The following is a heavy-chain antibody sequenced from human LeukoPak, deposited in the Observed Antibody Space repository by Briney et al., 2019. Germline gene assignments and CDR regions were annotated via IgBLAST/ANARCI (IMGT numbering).Heavy chain of an antibody. D-gene: IGHD2/OR15-2a*01. V-gene: IGHV6-1*01. CDR3: ARGKWKLLSHYWCFDL. J-gene: IGHJ2*01. CDR2: TYYRSKWYN. CDR1: GDSVSSNCAA. Sequence: SQTLSLTCAISGDSVSSNCAAWNWIRQSPSRGLEWLGRTYYRSKWYNDYAVSVKSRITINPDTSKNQFSLQLNSVTPEDTAVYYCARGKWKLLSHYWCFDLWGRGTLVTVSS.